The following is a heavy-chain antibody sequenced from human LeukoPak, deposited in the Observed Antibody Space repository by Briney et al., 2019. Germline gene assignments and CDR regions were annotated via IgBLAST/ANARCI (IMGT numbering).Heavy chain of an antibody. CDR3: ARDTSGWLTYYFDY. V-gene: IGHV1-2*02. J-gene: IGHJ4*02. CDR1: GYTFTGYY. D-gene: IGHD5-12*01. CDR2: INPNSGGT. Sequence: GASVKVSCKASGYTFTGYYMHWVRQAPGQGLEWMGWINPNSGGTNYAQKFQGRVTMTRDTSISTAYMELSGLRSDGTAVYYCARDTSGWLTYYFDYWGQGTLVTVSS.